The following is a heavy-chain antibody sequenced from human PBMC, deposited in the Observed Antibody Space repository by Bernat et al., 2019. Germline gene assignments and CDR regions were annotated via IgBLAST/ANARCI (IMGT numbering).Heavy chain of an antibody. CDR3: ARDGYYDFWSGYSRFDY. CDR2: ISYDGSNK. V-gene: IGHV3-30-3*01. Sequence: QVQLVESGGGVVQPGRSLRLSCAASGFTFSSYAMHWVRQAPGKGLEWVAVISYDGSNKYYADSVKGRFTISRDNSKNTLYLQMNSLRAEDTAVYYCARDGYYDFWSGYSRFDYWGQGTLVTVSS. CDR1: GFTFSSYA. J-gene: IGHJ4*02. D-gene: IGHD3-3*01.